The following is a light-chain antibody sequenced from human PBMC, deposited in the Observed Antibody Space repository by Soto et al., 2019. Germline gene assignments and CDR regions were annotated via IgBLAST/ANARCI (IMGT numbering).Light chain of an antibody. V-gene: IGLV2-14*01. J-gene: IGLJ2*01. Sequence: QSALTQPASVSGSPGHSITISCTGTSSDVGASKYVSWYQQHRGKAPKLMIYEVSNRPSGVSNRFSGSKSGNTASLTISGLQAEDEADYYCSSYTTTITVLFGGGTKLTVL. CDR3: SSYTTTITVL. CDR2: EVS. CDR1: SSDVGASKY.